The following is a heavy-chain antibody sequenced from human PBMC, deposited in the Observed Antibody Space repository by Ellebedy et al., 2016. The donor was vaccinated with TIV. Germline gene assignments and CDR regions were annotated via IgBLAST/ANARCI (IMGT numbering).Heavy chain of an antibody. V-gene: IGHV3-23*01. Sequence: GESLKISCAASGITLSRSAMSWVRQAPGKGLEWVSAISGDSTSSFYADSVKGRFTISRDNSKNTLYLQMSSLRDEDTAVYYCATSDGYGSGIQWECFDYWGQGTLVTVSS. D-gene: IGHD3-10*01. J-gene: IGHJ4*02. CDR2: ISGDSTSS. CDR1: GITLSRSA. CDR3: ATSDGYGSGIQWECFDY.